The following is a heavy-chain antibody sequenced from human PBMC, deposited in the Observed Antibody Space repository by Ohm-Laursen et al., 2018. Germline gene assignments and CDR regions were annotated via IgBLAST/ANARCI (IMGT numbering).Heavy chain of an antibody. J-gene: IGHJ4*02. D-gene: IGHD5-18*01. Sequence: SLRLSCAASGFTFSDYYMSWIRQAPGKGLEWVSYISSSGSTIYYADSVRGRFTISRDNTANSMFLQMNSLRVEDTAVYYCARGGELGHTYGPVFDFWGQGSLVTVSS. CDR3: ARGGELGHTYGPVFDF. CDR2: ISSSGSTI. V-gene: IGHV3-11*01. CDR1: GFTFSDYY.